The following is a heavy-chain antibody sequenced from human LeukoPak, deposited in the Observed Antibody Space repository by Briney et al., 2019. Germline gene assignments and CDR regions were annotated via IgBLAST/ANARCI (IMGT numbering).Heavy chain of an antibody. J-gene: IGHJ4*02. CDR1: GYTFTSYC. V-gene: IGHV1-18*01. D-gene: IGHD2-15*01. CDR2: SSGYDGNT. CDR3: ARGNYCSGGSCYDGAFDY. Sequence: SVNVSCKASGYTFTSYCISWVRQSPGQGLEWMGWSSGYDGNTNYAQKLQGRVTITTDTSTSTAYMELRSMRSDDAVVYYCARGNYCSGGSCYDGAFDYWGQGTLVTVSS.